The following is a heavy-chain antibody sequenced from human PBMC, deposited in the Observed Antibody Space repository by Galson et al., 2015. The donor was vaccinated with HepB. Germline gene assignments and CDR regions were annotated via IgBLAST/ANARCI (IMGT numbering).Heavy chain of an antibody. V-gene: IGHV2-5*02. CDR3: AQSPIRPDYDFGVWHPFDI. CDR1: GFSLFSDKVT. CDR2: IHWDNDK. J-gene: IGHJ3*02. Sequence: PALVKPTQTLTLTCTFSGFSLFSDKVTVGWIRQPPGKALEFLALIHWDNDKRYSPSLESRLTITKVPSSNQVVLTMTNMGPVDTATYFCAQSPIRPDYDFGVWHPFDIWGQGTTVTVSS. D-gene: IGHD3-3*01.